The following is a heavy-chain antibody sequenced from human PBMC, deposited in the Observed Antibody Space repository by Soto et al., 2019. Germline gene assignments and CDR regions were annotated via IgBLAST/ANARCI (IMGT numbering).Heavy chain of an antibody. D-gene: IGHD1-26*01. CDR2: IFPGDSDT. J-gene: IGHJ1*01. Sequence: GESLKISCKGSGYTFTSQWIGWVRQMPGKGLEWVGIIFPGDSDTRISPSFQGQVTMSADKSISTAYLQWTSLKASDTAMYYCGSLPVGAYFEYFQHWGQGTVVTVSS. V-gene: IGHV5-51*01. CDR1: GYTFTSQW. CDR3: GSLPVGAYFEYFQH.